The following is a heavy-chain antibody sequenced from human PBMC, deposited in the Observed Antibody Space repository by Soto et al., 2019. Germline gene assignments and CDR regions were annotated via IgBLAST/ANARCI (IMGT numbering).Heavy chain of an antibody. CDR1: GYTFTSYG. CDR3: ARDGIAARRRGAWFDP. D-gene: IGHD6-6*01. Sequence: ASVKVSFKASGYTFTSYGISWVRQAPGQGLEWMGWISAYNGNTNYAQKLQGRVTMTTDTSTSTAYMELRSLRSDDTAVYYCARDGIAARRRGAWFDPWGQGTLVTVSS. CDR2: ISAYNGNT. J-gene: IGHJ5*02. V-gene: IGHV1-18*04.